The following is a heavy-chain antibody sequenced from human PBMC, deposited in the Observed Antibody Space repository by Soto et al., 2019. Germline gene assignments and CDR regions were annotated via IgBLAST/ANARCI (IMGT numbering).Heavy chain of an antibody. CDR1: GGTFSNYA. CDR2: SIPIFGST. V-gene: IGHV1-69*13. Sequence: GASVKVSCKASGGTFSNYAFSWVRQAPGHGLEWMGGSIPIFGSTHYAQKFQDRVTIIADESTSTAYMELSSLRPEDTAIYYCARERAVADTNGGIFDYWGQGTLVTVSS. J-gene: IGHJ4*02. CDR3: ARERAVADTNGGIFDY. D-gene: IGHD6-19*01.